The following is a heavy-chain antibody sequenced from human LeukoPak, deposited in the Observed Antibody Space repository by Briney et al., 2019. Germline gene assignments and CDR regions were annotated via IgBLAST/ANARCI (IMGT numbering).Heavy chain of an antibody. V-gene: IGHV3-30*18. CDR1: GFTFSSYG. CDR2: ISYDGSNK. J-gene: IGHJ6*02. D-gene: IGHD3-10*01. CDR3: AKNYYGSGSRYYYYYYGMDV. Sequence: GGSLRLSCAASGFTFSSYGMHWVRQVPGKGLEWVAVISYDGSNKYYADSVKGRFTISRDNSKNTLYLQMNSLRAEDTAVYYCAKNYYGSGSRYYYYYYGMDVWGQGTTVTVSS.